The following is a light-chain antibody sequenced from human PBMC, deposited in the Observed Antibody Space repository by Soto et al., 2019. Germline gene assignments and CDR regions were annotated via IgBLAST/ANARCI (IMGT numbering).Light chain of an antibody. J-gene: IGKJ1*01. CDR1: QTISSW. CDR2: KAS. Sequence: DIQMTQSPSTLSGSVGDRVTITCRASQTISSWLAWYQQKPGKAPKLLIYKASTLKSGVPSRFSGSGSGTEFTLTISSLQPGDFATYYCQHYNSYSEAFGKGTKVELK. V-gene: IGKV1-5*03. CDR3: QHYNSYSEA.